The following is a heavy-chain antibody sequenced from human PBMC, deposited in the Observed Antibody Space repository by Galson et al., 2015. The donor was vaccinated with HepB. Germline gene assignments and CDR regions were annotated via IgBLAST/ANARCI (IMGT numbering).Heavy chain of an antibody. D-gene: IGHD4-11*01. J-gene: IGHJ2*01. V-gene: IGHV1-69*13. CDR3: AGGNYGDWYFDL. Sequence: SVKVSCKVSGGTFSSYAISWVRQAPGQGLEWMGGIIPIFGTANYAQKFQGRVTITADESTSTAYMELSSLRSEDTAVYYCAGGNYGDWYFDLWGRGTLVTVSS. CDR1: GGTFSSYA. CDR2: IIPIFGTA.